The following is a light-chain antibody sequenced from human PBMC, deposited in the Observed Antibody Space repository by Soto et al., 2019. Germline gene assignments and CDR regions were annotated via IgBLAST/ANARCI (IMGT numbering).Light chain of an antibody. V-gene: IGKV4-1*01. CDR3: QQYYSTPLT. CDR2: WAF. J-gene: IGKJ4*01. Sequence: DIVMTQPPDSLAVSLAERATINCKSSQSVLYSSNNKNYIAWYQQKPGQPPKLLIYWAFARESGVPDRFRGSGSGTDFTLTIDSLQAEDVAVYYCQQYYSTPLTFGGGTRVEIK. CDR1: QSVLYSSNNKNY.